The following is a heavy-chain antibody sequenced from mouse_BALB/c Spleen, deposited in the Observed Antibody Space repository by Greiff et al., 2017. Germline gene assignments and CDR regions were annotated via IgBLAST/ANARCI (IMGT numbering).Heavy chain of an antibody. CDR3: ARLTGYDGGFAY. J-gene: IGHJ3*01. Sequence: VQLKQSGPGLVKPSQSLSLTCTVTGYSITSDYAWNWIRQFPGNKLEWMGYISYSGSTSYNPSLKSRISITRDTSKNQFFLQLNSVTTEDTATYYCARLTGYDGGFAYWGQGTLVTVSA. CDR2: ISYSGST. D-gene: IGHD2-2*01. V-gene: IGHV3-2*02. CDR1: GYSITSDYA.